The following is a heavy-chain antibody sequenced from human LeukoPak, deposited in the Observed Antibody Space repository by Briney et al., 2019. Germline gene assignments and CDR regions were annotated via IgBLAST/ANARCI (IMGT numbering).Heavy chain of an antibody. CDR3: ARQRFTMRAYAGNWFDP. V-gene: IGHV5-51*01. Sequence: GESLKISCKGSGYSFISYWIGWVRHMPGKGLEWMGIIYPGDSDTRYSPSFQGRVTISADKSISTAYLQWSSLKASDTAMYYCARQRFTMRAYAGNWFDPWGQGTLVTVSS. CDR2: IYPGDSDT. D-gene: IGHD3-10*01. J-gene: IGHJ5*02. CDR1: GYSFISYW.